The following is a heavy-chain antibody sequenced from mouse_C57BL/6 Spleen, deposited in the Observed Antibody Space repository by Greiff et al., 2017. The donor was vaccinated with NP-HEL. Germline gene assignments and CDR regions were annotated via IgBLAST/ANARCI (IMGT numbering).Heavy chain of an antibody. Sequence: DVMLVESGGGLVKPGGSLKLSCAASGFTFSSYAMSWVRQTPEKRLEWVATISDGGSYTYYPDNVKGRFTISRDNAKNNLYLQISHLKSEDTAMYYCARDHYYGSSDWYFDVWGTGTTVTVSS. CDR1: GFTFSSYA. J-gene: IGHJ1*03. CDR2: ISDGGSYT. CDR3: ARDHYYGSSDWYFDV. D-gene: IGHD1-1*01. V-gene: IGHV5-4*01.